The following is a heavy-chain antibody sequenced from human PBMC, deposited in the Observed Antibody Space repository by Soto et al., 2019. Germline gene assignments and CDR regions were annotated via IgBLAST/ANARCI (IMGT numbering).Heavy chain of an antibody. CDR2: IYYSGST. CDR3: ARHRYSGSYYYYGMDV. V-gene: IGHV4-59*08. Sequence: SETLSLTCTVSGGSISSYYWSWIRQPPGKGLEWIGYIYYSGSTNYNPSLKSRVTISVDTSKNQFSLKLSSVTAADTAVYYCARHRYSGSYYYYGMDVWGQGTTVTVSS. CDR1: GGSISSYY. D-gene: IGHD1-26*01. J-gene: IGHJ6*02.